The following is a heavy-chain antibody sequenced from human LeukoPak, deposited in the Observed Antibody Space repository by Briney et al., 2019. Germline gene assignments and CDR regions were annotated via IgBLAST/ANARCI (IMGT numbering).Heavy chain of an antibody. V-gene: IGHV3-23*01. CDR2: ISGSGGST. D-gene: IGHD6-6*01. CDR3: AREPLVAARQGRLYYYMDV. Sequence: PGRSLRLSCAASGFTFSSYAMHWVRQAPGKGLEWVSAISGSGGSTYYAASVKGRFTISRDNSKNTLYLQMNSLRAEDTAVYYCAREPLVAARQGRLYYYMDVWGKGTTVTVSS. CDR1: GFTFSSYA. J-gene: IGHJ6*03.